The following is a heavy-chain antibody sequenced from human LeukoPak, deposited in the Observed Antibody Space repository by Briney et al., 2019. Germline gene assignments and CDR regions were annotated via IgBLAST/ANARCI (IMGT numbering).Heavy chain of an antibody. CDR2: IYSGGST. D-gene: IGHD3-10*01. Sequence: GGSLRLSCAASGFTVSSNYMSWVRQAPGKGLEWVSVIYSGGSTYYADSVKGRFTISRDNSKSTLYLQMNSLRAEDTAVYYCATYGSGFRGPFDIWGQGTMVTVSS. V-gene: IGHV3-53*01. CDR1: GFTVSSNY. J-gene: IGHJ3*02. CDR3: ATYGSGFRGPFDI.